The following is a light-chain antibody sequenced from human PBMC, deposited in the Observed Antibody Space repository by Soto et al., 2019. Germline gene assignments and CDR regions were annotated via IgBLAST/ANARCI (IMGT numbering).Light chain of an antibody. CDR3: QQYNNWPVT. CDR1: QTVGSN. CDR2: GAS. V-gene: IGKV3D-15*01. J-gene: IGKJ5*01. Sequence: THSPGNVSSSQVERATLSFRASQTVGSNLAWYQQKPGQDHRLLIYGASTRASDTPARFSGSGSVTEFALTISSLQSEDFAVYYCQQYNNWPVTGGNGTRRELK.